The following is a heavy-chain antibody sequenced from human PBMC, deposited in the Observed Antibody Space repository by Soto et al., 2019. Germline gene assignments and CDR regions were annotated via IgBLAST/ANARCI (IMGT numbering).Heavy chain of an antibody. D-gene: IGHD3-22*01. CDR3: ARDREARHYDSSGSARDY. Sequence: QVQLVQSGAEVRQPGASMKVSCEASGYTFMYYGLSWVRQTPGQGLEWIGWISPYNDNTNLAQKFQGRVTMTTDTTRSTAYMEVRSLRSDDTALYYCARDREARHYDSSGSARDYWGQGTLVTVSS. CDR1: GYTFMYYG. V-gene: IGHV1-18*04. J-gene: IGHJ4*02. CDR2: ISPYNDNT.